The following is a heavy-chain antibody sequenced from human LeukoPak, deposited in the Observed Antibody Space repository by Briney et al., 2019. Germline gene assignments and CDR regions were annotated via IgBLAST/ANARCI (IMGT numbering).Heavy chain of an antibody. V-gene: IGHV3-30-3*01. CDR1: GFTFSSYA. CDR2: ISYDGSNK. CDR3: ARGRGSYYGSEYFQH. J-gene: IGHJ1*01. D-gene: IGHD1-26*01. Sequence: GGSLRLSCAASGFTFSSYAMHWVRQAPGKGLEWVAVISYDGSNKYYADSVKGRFTISRDNSKNTLYLQMNSLRAEDTAVYYCARGRGSYYGSEYFQHWGQGTLVTVSS.